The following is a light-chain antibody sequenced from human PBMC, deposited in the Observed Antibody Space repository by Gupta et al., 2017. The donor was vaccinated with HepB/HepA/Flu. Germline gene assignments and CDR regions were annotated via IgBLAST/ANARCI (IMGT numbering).Light chain of an antibody. CDR2: DAS. CDR3: QQSYTTPTS. Sequence: TEMSQRLPSPSPSVGDRVTITCRARQSINIYLNWYQQKPGKAPQLLIYDASKLQSGVPPRFSGSGSGTAFTLTISSLQPEDFGTYYCQQSYTTPTSFGHGTKLEIK. V-gene: IGKV1-39*01. J-gene: IGKJ2*03. CDR1: QSINIY.